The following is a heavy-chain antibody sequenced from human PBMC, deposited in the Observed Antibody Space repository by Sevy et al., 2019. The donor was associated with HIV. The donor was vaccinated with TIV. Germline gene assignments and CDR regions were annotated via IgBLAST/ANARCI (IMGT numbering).Heavy chain of an antibody. Sequence: QLGGSLRLSCAASGFTFKNFWMHWVRQAPGKGLVWVSRINQGGSSTSYVDSVKGRFTISRDNTKNTLYLEMKSLRAEDTAVYYCARGGFWSGYGPLWGQGTLVTVSS. CDR3: ARGGFWSGYGPL. D-gene: IGHD3-3*01. CDR1: GFTFKNFW. J-gene: IGHJ4*02. CDR2: INQGGSST. V-gene: IGHV3-74*01.